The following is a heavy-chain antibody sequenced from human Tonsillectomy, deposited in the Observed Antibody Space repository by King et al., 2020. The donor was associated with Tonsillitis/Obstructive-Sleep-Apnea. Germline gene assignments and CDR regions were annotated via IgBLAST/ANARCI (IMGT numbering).Heavy chain of an antibody. D-gene: IGHD6-6*01. CDR2: INAGNGNT. V-gene: IGHV1-3*01. CDR1: GYTFTSYA. Sequence: QLVQSGAGVKKPGASVKVSFKASGYTFTSYAMHWVRQAPGQRLEWMGWINAGNGNTKYSQKFQGRVTMTRDTSASTAYMELSSLRSEDTAVYDCARVGPWEPIAARLYFDYWGQGTLVSVSS. CDR3: ARVGPWEPIAARLYFDY. J-gene: IGHJ4*02.